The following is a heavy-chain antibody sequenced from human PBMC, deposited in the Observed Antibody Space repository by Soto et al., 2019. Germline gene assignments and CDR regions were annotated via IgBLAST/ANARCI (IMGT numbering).Heavy chain of an antibody. CDR1: GGSFSGYY. Sequence: SETLSLTCAVYGGSFSGYYRSWIRQPPGKGLEWIGEINHSGSTNYNPSLKSRVTISVDTSKNQFSLKLSSVTAADTAAYYCARGRGSYDILTGYFFDYWGQGTLVTVSS. CDR2: INHSGST. D-gene: IGHD3-9*01. CDR3: ARGRGSYDILTGYFFDY. J-gene: IGHJ4*02. V-gene: IGHV4-34*01.